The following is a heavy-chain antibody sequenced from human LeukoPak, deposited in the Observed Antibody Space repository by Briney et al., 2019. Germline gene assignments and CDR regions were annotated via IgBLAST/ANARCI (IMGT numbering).Heavy chain of an antibody. V-gene: IGHV3-23*01. J-gene: IGHJ4*02. D-gene: IGHD2/OR15-2a*01. Sequence: GSXRLXCXASGFTFSSYAMSWVRQAPGKGLEWVSGISGSGSSTYYADSVKSRFTISRDNSENTLSLQMNSLRADDTAIYYCAKSCNSGNCYYNYWGQGTLVTVSS. CDR3: AKSCNSGNCYYNY. CDR2: ISGSGSST. CDR1: GFTFSSYA.